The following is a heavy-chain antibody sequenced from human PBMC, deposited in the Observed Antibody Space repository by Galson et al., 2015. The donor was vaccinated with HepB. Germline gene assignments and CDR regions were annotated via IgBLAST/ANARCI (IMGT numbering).Heavy chain of an antibody. D-gene: IGHD4-23*01. CDR2: IYWNDNR. Sequence: PALVKPTQTLTLTCTFSGFSLSTSGVGVGWIRQPPGGALEWLALIYWNDNRRYSPSLGSRLTITKDTSKNQVVLTMTNMDPVDTATYYCARDKYQLLSWFDPWGQGIQVTVSS. CDR3: ARDKYQLLSWFDP. CDR1: GFSLSTSGVG. J-gene: IGHJ5*02. V-gene: IGHV2-5*01.